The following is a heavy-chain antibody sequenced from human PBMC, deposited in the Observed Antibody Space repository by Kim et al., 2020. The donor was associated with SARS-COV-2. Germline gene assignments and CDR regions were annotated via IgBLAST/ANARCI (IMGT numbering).Heavy chain of an antibody. CDR2: IYHSGST. J-gene: IGHJ5*02. CDR1: GGSISSGGYS. D-gene: IGHD3-3*01. V-gene: IGHV4-30-2*01. CDR3: ARERTIFGVVPGQNWFDP. Sequence: SETLSLTCAVSGGSISSGGYSWSWIRQPPGKGLEWIGYIYHSGSTYYNPSLKSRVTISVDRSKNQFSLKLSSVTAADTAVYYCARERTIFGVVPGQNWFDPWGQGTLVTVSS.